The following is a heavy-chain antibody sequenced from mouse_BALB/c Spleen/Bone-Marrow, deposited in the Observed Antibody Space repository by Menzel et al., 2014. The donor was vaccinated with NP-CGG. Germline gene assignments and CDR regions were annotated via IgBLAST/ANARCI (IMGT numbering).Heavy chain of an antibody. Sequence: EVHLVESGGGLVKSGGSLKLSCAASGFSFNSYGMSWVRQTPEKRLEWVATISGGGSYTFYPDSVKGRFTISRDNAKNNLYLQLSSLRSEDTALYYRARHAYYDQTEVSFVYWGQGTLVTVSA. D-gene: IGHD2-4*01. CDR2: ISGGGSYT. CDR1: GFSFNSYG. V-gene: IGHV5-9-2*01. CDR3: ARHAYYDQTEVSFVY. J-gene: IGHJ3*01.